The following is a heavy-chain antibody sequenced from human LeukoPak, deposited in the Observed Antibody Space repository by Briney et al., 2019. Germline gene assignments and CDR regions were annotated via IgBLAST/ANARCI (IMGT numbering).Heavy chain of an antibody. CDR3: VRDGGYGDYDGSVRYFDL. V-gene: IGHV4-39*07. CDR1: GGSISSSSYY. CDR2: SYYSGRT. D-gene: IGHD4-17*01. J-gene: IGHJ2*01. Sequence: SETLSLTCTVSGGSISSSSYYWGWIRQPPGKGLEWIGSSYYSGRTYYNPSLKSRVTISVDTSKKQFSLKLSSVTAADTAVYYCVRDGGYGDYDGSVRYFDLWGRGTLVTVSS.